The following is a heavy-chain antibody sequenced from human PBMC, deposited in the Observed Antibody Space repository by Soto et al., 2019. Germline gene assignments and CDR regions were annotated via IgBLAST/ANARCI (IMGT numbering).Heavy chain of an antibody. CDR3: ASGDQKAGYYSYYGMDV. J-gene: IGHJ6*02. Sequence: QVQLVESGGGLVKPGGSLRLACSASGFTFNEYYMSWIRQAPGKGLEWVSSISSTSRYTNYADSAKGRFTISRDNANNSLFLQMNRLGAEDTAVYYCASGDQKAGYYSYYGMDVWGQGTTVTVSS. D-gene: IGHD3-10*01. CDR2: ISSTSRYT. V-gene: IGHV3-11*06. CDR1: GFTFNEYY.